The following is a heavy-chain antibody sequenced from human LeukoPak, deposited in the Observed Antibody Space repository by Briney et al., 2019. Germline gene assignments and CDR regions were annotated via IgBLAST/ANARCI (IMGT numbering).Heavy chain of an antibody. D-gene: IGHD2-2*02. J-gene: IGHJ6*02. CDR3: ASSQLLYGNILGYYGMDV. CDR1: GGSISSSSYY. Sequence: SETLSLTCTVSGGSISSSSYYWGWIRQPPGKGLEWIGSIYYSGSTYYNPSLKSRVTISVDTSKNQFSLKLSSVTAADTAVYYCASSQLLYGNILGYYGMDVWGQGTTVTVSS. V-gene: IGHV4-39*01. CDR2: IYYSGST.